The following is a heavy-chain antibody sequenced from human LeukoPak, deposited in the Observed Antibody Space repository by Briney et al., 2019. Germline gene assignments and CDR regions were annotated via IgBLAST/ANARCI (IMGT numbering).Heavy chain of an antibody. D-gene: IGHD5-18*01. CDR2: INHSEST. V-gene: IGHV4-34*01. J-gene: IGHJ6*03. CDR3: ARSTDGRGYGYYYYMDV. Sequence: SETLSLTCAVYGGSFSGYYWSWLRQPPGKGVEWIGEINHSESTNYNPSLKSRVAISVDTSKNQFSLKLSSVTAADTAVYYCARSTDGRGYGYYYYMDVWGKGTTVTVSS. CDR1: GGSFSGYY.